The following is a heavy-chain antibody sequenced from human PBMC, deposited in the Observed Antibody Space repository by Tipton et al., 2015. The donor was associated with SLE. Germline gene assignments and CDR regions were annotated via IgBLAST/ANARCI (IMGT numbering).Heavy chain of an antibody. Sequence: QLVQSGAEVKKPGASVRVSCTTSGYTFTSYYLHWVRQAPGQGLEWMGIINPSGGFTSYAQKFQGRATMTRDTSTSTAYMELSSLKSEDTAVYYCARDRRYNWNAADTFDIWGQGTMVTVSA. CDR1: GYTFTSYY. CDR3: ARDRRYNWNAADTFDI. J-gene: IGHJ3*02. V-gene: IGHV1-46*01. D-gene: IGHD1-20*01. CDR2: INPSGGFT.